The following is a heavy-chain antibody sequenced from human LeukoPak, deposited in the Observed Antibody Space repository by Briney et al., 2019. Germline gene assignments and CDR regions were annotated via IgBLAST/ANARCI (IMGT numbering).Heavy chain of an antibody. Sequence: SETLSLTCTVSGGSISSYYWSWIRQPPGKGLEWIGYIYYSGSTNYNPSLKSRVTISVDTSKNQFSLKLSSVSAADTAVYYCARHGECSGGSCYSGKANWFDPWGQGTLVTVSS. D-gene: IGHD2-15*01. CDR3: ARHGECSGGSCYSGKANWFDP. CDR2: IYYSGST. J-gene: IGHJ5*02. V-gene: IGHV4-59*01. CDR1: GGSISSYY.